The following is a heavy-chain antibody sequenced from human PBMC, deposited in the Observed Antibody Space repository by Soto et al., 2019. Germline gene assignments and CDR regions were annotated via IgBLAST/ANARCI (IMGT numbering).Heavy chain of an antibody. CDR2: IYYSGST. CDR3: ARVVGYCSSTSCYPSSGWYEPAFFDY. J-gene: IGHJ4*02. D-gene: IGHD2-2*03. Sequence: SETLSLTCSVSGDSISDSSYYWGWIRQPPGKGLQWIGTIYYSGSTYYNPSLKSRVTISVDKSKNQFSLKLSSVTAADTAVYYCARVVGYCSSTSCYPSSGWYEPAFFDYWGQGTLVTVSS. CDR1: GDSISDSSYY. V-gene: IGHV4-39*07.